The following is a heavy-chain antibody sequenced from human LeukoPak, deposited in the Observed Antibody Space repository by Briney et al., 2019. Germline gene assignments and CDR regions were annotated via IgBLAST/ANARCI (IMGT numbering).Heavy chain of an antibody. CDR1: GGSISSSNW. Sequence: SGTLSLTCAVSGGSISSSNWWSWVRQPPGKGLEWIGEIYHSGSTNYNPSLKSRVTISVDKSKNQFSLKLSSVTAADTAVYYCARGRIAAAGTLWYFQHWGQGTLVTVSS. D-gene: IGHD6-13*01. CDR3: ARGRIAAAGTLWYFQH. V-gene: IGHV4-4*02. CDR2: IYHSGST. J-gene: IGHJ1*01.